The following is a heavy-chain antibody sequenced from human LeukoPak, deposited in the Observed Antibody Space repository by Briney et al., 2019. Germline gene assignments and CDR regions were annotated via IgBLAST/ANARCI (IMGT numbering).Heavy chain of an antibody. CDR3: AKDAQRRFDYSNSLQH. CDR1: GFNLSTYG. J-gene: IGHJ4*02. Sequence: NPGGSLRLSCAASGFNLSTYGMNWVRQAPGKGLEWVSSISRGSIHIYYGDSVKGRFTISRDNFKNTVFLQMNSLRAEDTAVYFCAKDAQRRFDYSNSLQHWGPGSLVPVSS. CDR2: ISRGSIHI. V-gene: IGHV3-21*06. D-gene: IGHD4-11*01.